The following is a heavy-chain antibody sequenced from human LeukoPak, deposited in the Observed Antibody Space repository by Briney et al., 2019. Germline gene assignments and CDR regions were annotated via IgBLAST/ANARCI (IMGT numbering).Heavy chain of an antibody. D-gene: IGHD1-14*01. Sequence: SVKVSCKASGGTFSSYAISWVRQAPGQGLEWMGGIIPIFGTANYAQKFQGRVTITADESTSTAYMELSSLRSEDTAVYYCAPDLTVNPNWFAPWGQGPLVTVSS. V-gene: IGHV1-69*13. CDR2: IIPIFGTA. CDR1: GGTFSSYA. J-gene: IGHJ5*02. CDR3: APDLTVNPNWFAP.